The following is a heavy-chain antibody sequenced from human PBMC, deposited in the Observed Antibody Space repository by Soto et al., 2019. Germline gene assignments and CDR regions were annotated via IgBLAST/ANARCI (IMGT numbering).Heavy chain of an antibody. CDR2: IDPSDSQT. Sequence: GESLKISCKGSGYSFAGYWITWVRQKPGKGLEWMGRIDPSDSQTYYSPSFRGHVTISVTKSITTVFLQRSSLRASDTAMYYCARQIYDSDTGPNFQYYFDSWGQGTPVTVSS. V-gene: IGHV5-10-1*01. D-gene: IGHD3-22*01. CDR3: ARQIYDSDTGPNFQYYFDS. CDR1: GYSFAGYW. J-gene: IGHJ4*02.